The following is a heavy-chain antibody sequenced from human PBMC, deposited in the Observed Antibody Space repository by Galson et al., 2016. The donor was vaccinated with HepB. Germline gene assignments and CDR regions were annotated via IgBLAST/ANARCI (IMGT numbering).Heavy chain of an antibody. CDR2: IYPGDSDT. V-gene: IGHV5-51*01. D-gene: IGHD1-26*01. J-gene: IGHJ3*01. Sequence: QSGAEVKKPGESLKISCEGSGSNFGPYFIAWVRQMPGKGLEWMGIIYPGDSDTVYSPSFRGQVTFSVDKSISTAYVQWSSLKASDTAMYYCAFPLSGTYKSGLHVWGQGTMVTVSS. CDR3: AFPLSGTYKSGLHV. CDR1: GSNFGPYF.